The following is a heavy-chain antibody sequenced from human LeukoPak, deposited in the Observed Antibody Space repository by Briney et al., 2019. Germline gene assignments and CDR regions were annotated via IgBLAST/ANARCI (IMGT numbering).Heavy chain of an antibody. Sequence: SETLSLTCTVSGGSISSYYWSWIRQPPGKGLEWIGYIYYSGSTNYNPSLKSRVTISVDTSKNQFSLKLSSVTAADTAVYYCARQLGYCSSTSCYGTGRGAFDIWGQGTMVTVSS. CDR2: IYYSGST. J-gene: IGHJ3*02. V-gene: IGHV4-59*01. CDR3: ARQLGYCSSTSCYGTGRGAFDI. CDR1: GGSISSYY. D-gene: IGHD2-2*01.